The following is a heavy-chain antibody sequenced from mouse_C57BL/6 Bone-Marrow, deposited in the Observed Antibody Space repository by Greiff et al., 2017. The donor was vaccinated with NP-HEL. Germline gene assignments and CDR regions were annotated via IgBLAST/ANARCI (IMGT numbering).Heavy chain of an antibody. D-gene: IGHD1-1*01. Sequence: QVHVKQPGTELVKPGASVKLSCKASGYTFTSYWMHWVKQRPGQGLEWIGNINPSNGGTNYNEKFKSKATLTVDKSSSTAYMQLSSLTSEDSAVYYCARGGSSYRYWYFDVWGTGTTVTVSS. CDR3: ARGGSSYRYWYFDV. CDR1: GYTFTSYW. J-gene: IGHJ1*03. V-gene: IGHV1-53*01. CDR2: INPSNGGT.